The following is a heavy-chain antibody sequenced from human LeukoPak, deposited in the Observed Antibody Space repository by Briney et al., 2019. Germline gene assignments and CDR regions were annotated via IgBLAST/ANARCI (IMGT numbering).Heavy chain of an antibody. CDR1: GGSFSCYY. CDR3: ATLREYQLSSHTPFDR. J-gene: IGHJ4*02. CDR2: INHSGST. Sequence: PSETLSLTCAVYGGSFSCYYWSWIRQPPGKGLEWIGEINHSGSTNYNPSLKSRVTISVDTSKNQFSLKLSSVTAADTGVYYCATLREYQLSSHTPFDRWGQGTLVTVSS. V-gene: IGHV4-34*01. D-gene: IGHD2-2*01.